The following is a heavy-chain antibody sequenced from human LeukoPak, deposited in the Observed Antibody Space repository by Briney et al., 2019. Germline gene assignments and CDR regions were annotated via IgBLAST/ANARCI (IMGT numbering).Heavy chain of an antibody. Sequence: SETLSLTCTVSGGSISSSSYYWGWIRQPPGKGLEWIGSIYYSGITYYNPSLKSRVTISVDTSKNQFSLKLSSVTAADTAVYFCARQRGYHYDSTTNRFSDLWGQGTRVTVSS. CDR2: IYYSGIT. D-gene: IGHD3-22*01. J-gene: IGHJ5*02. CDR3: ARQRGYHYDSTTNRFSDL. V-gene: IGHV4-39*01. CDR1: GGSISSSSYY.